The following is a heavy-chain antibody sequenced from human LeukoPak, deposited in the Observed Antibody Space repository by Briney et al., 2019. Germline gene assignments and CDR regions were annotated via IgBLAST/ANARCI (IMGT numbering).Heavy chain of an antibody. CDR1: GGSIISRCYY. Sequence: SETLSLTCTVSGGSIISRCYYWGWIRQPPGKGLEWIGSIYYSGSTYYNPSLKSRVTISVDTSKNQFSLKLSSVTAADTAVYYCARHRRHYYNSSGSDNWFDPWGQGTLVTVSS. D-gene: IGHD3-22*01. V-gene: IGHV4-39*01. CDR2: IYYSGST. J-gene: IGHJ5*02. CDR3: ARHRRHYYNSSGSDNWFDP.